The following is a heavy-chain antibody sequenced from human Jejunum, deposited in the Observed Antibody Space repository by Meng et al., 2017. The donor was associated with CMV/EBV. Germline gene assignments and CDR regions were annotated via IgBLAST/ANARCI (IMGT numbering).Heavy chain of an antibody. D-gene: IGHD6-25*01. V-gene: IGHV4-59*01. J-gene: IGHJ4*02. CDR3: ARVPAELGSTSDYYYFDS. CDR1: SISSYF. Sequence: SISSYFWTWIRPPPGKGLEWIGYVYYSGTTTYNPSLRSRVAISIDTSKNQFSLKVNSLTAADTAVYYCARVPAELGSTSDYYYFDSWGQGTLVTVSS. CDR2: VYYSGTT.